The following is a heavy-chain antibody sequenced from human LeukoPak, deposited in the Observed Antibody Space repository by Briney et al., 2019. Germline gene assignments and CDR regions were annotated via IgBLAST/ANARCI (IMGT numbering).Heavy chain of an antibody. D-gene: IGHD3-22*01. CDR1: GGSINSYY. Sequence: SETLSLTCTVSGGSINSYYWSWIRQPPGKGLEWIGYIYYTGSTNYNPSLKSRVTISVDTSKNQFSLKLSSVTAADTAVYYCARDREVVVIGAFDIWGQGTMVTVSS. J-gene: IGHJ3*02. CDR3: ARDREVVVIGAFDI. V-gene: IGHV4-59*01. CDR2: IYYTGST.